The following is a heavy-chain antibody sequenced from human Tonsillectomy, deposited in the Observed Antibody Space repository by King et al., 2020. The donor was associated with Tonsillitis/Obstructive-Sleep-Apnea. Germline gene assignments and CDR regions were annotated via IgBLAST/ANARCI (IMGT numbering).Heavy chain of an antibody. CDR3: ASNMHSSGWYAFDY. D-gene: IGHD6-19*01. J-gene: IGHJ4*02. Sequence: VQLVESGGGLVKPGGSLRLSCAASGFTFSSYSMNWVRQAPGKGLEWVSSISSSSSYIYYADSVKGRFTISRDNAKNSLYLQMNSLRAEDTAVYYCASNMHSSGWYAFDYWAREPWSPSPQ. V-gene: IGHV3-21*01. CDR2: ISSSSSYI. CDR1: GFTFSSYS.